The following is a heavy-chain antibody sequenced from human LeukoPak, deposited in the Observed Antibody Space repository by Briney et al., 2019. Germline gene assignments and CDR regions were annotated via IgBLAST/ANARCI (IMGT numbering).Heavy chain of an antibody. Sequence: PSETLSLTCTVSGGSISSYYWSWIRQPPGKGLEWIGYIYYSGSTNYNPSLKSRVTISVDTSKNQFSLKLSSVTAADTAVYYCARGSYYYDSSGYPDDAFDIWGQGTMVTVSS. CDR2: IYYSGST. J-gene: IGHJ3*02. CDR3: ARGSYYYDSSGYPDDAFDI. CDR1: GGSISSYY. D-gene: IGHD3-22*01. V-gene: IGHV4-59*01.